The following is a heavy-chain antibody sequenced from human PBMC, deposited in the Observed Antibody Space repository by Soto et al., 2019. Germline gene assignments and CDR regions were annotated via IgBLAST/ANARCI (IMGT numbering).Heavy chain of an antibody. CDR3: AKFYDYGDRNYWYFDL. CDR1: GFSFRSYA. D-gene: IGHD4-17*01. J-gene: IGHJ2*01. Sequence: PGGSLRLSCAASGFSFRSYAMSWVRRAPGKGLGWVSAISGSDGRTYYADSVKGRFTISRDNSKNTLYLQMNSLRAEDTAVYYCAKFYDYGDRNYWYFDLWGRGTLVTVSS. V-gene: IGHV3-23*01. CDR2: ISGSDGRT.